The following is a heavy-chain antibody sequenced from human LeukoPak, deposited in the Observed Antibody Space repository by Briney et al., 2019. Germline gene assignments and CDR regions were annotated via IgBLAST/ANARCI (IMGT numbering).Heavy chain of an antibody. CDR2: IKQDGSEK. D-gene: IGHD1-26*01. CDR3: ARENSGSYTAGYNWFDP. CDR1: GFTSSSYW. Sequence: PGGSLRLSCAASGFTSSSYWMSWVRQAPGKGLEWVANIKQDGSEKYYVDSVKGRFTISRDNAKNSLYLQMNSLRAEDTAVYYCARENSGSYTAGYNWFDPWGQGTLVTVSS. V-gene: IGHV3-7*01. J-gene: IGHJ5*02.